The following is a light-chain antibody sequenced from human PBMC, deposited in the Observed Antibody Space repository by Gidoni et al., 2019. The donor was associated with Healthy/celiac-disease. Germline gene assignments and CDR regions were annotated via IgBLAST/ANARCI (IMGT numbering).Light chain of an antibody. Sequence: DIQMTPSPSSLSASVGDRVTITCQASQDISNYLNWYQQKPGKAPKLLIYDASNLETGVPSRFSGSGSGTDFTFTISSLQPEDIATYYCQQYDNPLSTFGQGTKLEIK. CDR2: DAS. J-gene: IGKJ2*01. CDR1: QDISNY. V-gene: IGKV1-33*01. CDR3: QQYDNPLST.